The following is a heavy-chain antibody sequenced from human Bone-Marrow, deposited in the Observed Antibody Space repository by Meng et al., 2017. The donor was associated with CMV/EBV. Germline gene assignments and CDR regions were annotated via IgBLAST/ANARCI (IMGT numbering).Heavy chain of an antibody. CDR1: GYTFTGYY. J-gene: IGHJ5*02. CDR3: ARETASSWNEGWFDP. V-gene: IGHV1-46*01. Sequence: ASVKVSCKASGYTFTGYYMHWVRQAPGQGLEWMGIINPSGGSTSYAQKFQGRVTMTRDTSTSTVYMELSRLRSDDTAVYYCARETASSWNEGWFDPWGQGTLVTVSS. D-gene: IGHD6-13*01. CDR2: INPSGGST.